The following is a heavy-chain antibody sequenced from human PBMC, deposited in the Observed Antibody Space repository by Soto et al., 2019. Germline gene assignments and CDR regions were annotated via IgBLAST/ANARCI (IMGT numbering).Heavy chain of an antibody. CDR1: GFTFPFYA. D-gene: IGHD3-16*02. Sequence: PGGSLRLSCAASGFTFPFYAIHWVRQAPGQGLEWVAVIWYEGSNKYYEDSVKGRFTISRENYKNTVYLQMNSLRAEDTAVYYCAREISYSFTTTSRTFYFDYWGRGVLVTVSS. CDR2: IWYEGSNK. CDR3: AREISYSFTTTSRTFYFDY. V-gene: IGHV3-33*01. J-gene: IGHJ4*02.